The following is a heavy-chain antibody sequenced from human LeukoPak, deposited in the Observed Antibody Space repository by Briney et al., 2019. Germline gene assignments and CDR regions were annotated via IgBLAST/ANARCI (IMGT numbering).Heavy chain of an antibody. CDR2: IFHKGNT. CDR1: GDSISSDNFW. CDR3: ARQLGLGVWALDY. D-gene: IGHD5/OR15-5a*01. Sequence: SETLSLTCTVSGDSISSDNFWWGWIRQPPGKGLERLGIIFHKGNTHYSSSLKSRVSVSVDTSKNQFSLRLSAVSAEDTAVYYCARQLGLGVWALDYWGQGTLVTVSS. V-gene: IGHV4-39*01. J-gene: IGHJ4*02.